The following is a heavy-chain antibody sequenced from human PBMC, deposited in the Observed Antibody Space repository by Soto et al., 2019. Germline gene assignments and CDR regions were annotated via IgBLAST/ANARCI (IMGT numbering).Heavy chain of an antibody. CDR2: TYYRSKWYN. D-gene: IGHD2-15*01. J-gene: IGHJ6*03. CDR3: ARDMLLRDHYYYYMDV. V-gene: IGHV6-1*01. Sequence: SHTLSLTCAISGDSVCSNSAAWNWIRQSPSRGLEWLGRTYYRSKWYNDYAVSVKSRITINPDTSKNQFSLQLNSVTPEDTAVYYCARDMLLRDHYYYYMDVWGKGTTVTVSS. CDR1: GDSVCSNSAA.